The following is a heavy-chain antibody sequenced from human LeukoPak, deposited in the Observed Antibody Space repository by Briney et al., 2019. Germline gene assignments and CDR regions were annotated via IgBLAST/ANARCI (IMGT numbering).Heavy chain of an antibody. CDR1: GGSGDSINTYY. CDR2: VYYRVNT. Sequence: SETLSLTCTVSGGSGDSINTYYWNWIRQPPGKGLEWIGYVYYRVNTNYNPSLKSRLTISVDTSKSQFSLKVSSVTAADTAVYYCARDVVVPAANWFDPWGQGTVVTVSS. D-gene: IGHD2-2*01. J-gene: IGHJ5*02. CDR3: ARDVVVPAANWFDP. V-gene: IGHV4-59*12.